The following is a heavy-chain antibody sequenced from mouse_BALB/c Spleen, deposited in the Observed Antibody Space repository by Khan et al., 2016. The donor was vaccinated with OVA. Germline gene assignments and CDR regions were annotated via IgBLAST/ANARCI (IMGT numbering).Heavy chain of an antibody. CDR2: IWWDDDK. Sequence: QVTLKESGPGILQPSQTLSLTCSLSGFSLSSSGMGVAWIRQPSGKGLEWLAHIWWDDDKRYNPALTSRLTISKDTSSNQVFLKIASVDTADTATSYCARIGWLLDYAMDYWGQGTSVTVSS. J-gene: IGHJ4*01. V-gene: IGHV8-8*01. D-gene: IGHD2-3*01. CDR3: ARIGWLLDYAMDY. CDR1: GFSLSSSGMG.